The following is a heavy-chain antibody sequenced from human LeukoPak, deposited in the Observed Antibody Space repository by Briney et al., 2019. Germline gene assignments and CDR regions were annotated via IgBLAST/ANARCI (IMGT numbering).Heavy chain of an antibody. CDR3: AKDRVVATAYEFDY. V-gene: IGHV3-30*18. Sequence: GGSLRLSCAASGFTFSSYGTHWVRQAPGKGLEWVAVISYDGSNKYYADSVKGRFTISRDNSKNTLYLQMNSLRVEDTAVYYCAKDRVVATAYEFDYWGQGTLVTVSS. D-gene: IGHD5-12*01. J-gene: IGHJ4*02. CDR1: GFTFSSYG. CDR2: ISYDGSNK.